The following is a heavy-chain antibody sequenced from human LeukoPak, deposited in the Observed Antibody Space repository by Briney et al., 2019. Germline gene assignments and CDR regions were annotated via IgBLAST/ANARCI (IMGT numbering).Heavy chain of an antibody. V-gene: IGHV1-2*02. Sequence: ASVKVSCKASGYTFTGYFMHWVRQAPGQGLEWMGWIDPNSGGTNYAQNFRGRVTMTRDTSISTAYMELSRLRSDDTAVYYCARDRYYYGSGSLSYWGQGTLVTVSS. J-gene: IGHJ4*02. CDR2: IDPNSGGT. CDR3: ARDRYYYGSGSLSY. CDR1: GYTFTGYF. D-gene: IGHD3-10*01.